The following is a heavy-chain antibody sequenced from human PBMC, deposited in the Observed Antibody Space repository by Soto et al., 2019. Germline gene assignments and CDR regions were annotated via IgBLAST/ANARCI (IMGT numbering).Heavy chain of an antibody. D-gene: IGHD1-26*01. V-gene: IGHV3-33*01. Sequence: GGSLRLSCAASGFTFSSYGMHWVRQAPGKGLEWVAVIWYDGSNKYYADSVKGRFTISRDNSKNTLYLQMNSLRAEDTAVYYCAREAAIVGATTRFDYWGQGTLVTVSS. J-gene: IGHJ4*02. CDR1: GFTFSSYG. CDR3: AREAAIVGATTRFDY. CDR2: IWYDGSNK.